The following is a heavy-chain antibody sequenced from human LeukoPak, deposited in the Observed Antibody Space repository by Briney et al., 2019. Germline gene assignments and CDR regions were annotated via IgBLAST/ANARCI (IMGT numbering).Heavy chain of an antibody. V-gene: IGHV3-48*03. CDR3: ARDHTAMGTDY. Sequence: PGGSLRLSCAASGFTFSSYEMNWVRQAPGKGLEWVSYISSSGSTIYYADSVKGRFTISRDNAKNSLYLQMNSLRAEDTAVYYCARDHTAMGTDYWGQGTLVTVSS. D-gene: IGHD5-18*01. J-gene: IGHJ4*02. CDR1: GFTFSSYE. CDR2: ISSSGSTI.